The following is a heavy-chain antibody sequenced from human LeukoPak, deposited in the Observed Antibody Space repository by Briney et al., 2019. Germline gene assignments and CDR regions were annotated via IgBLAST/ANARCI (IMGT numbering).Heavy chain of an antibody. V-gene: IGHV1-69*02. J-gene: IGHJ5*02. Sequence: SVTVSCKASGGTFSSYTISWVRQAPGQGLEWMGRIIPILGIANYAQKFRGRVTITADKSTSTAYMELSSLRSEDTAVYYCARFTYSNYGDWFDPWGQGTLVTVSS. D-gene: IGHD4-11*01. CDR3: ARFTYSNYGDWFDP. CDR2: IIPILGIA. CDR1: GGTFSSYT.